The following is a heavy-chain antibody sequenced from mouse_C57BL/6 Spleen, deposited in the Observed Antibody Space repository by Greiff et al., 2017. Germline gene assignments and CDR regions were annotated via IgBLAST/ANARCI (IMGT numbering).Heavy chain of an antibody. CDR3: ARSDYGSSPWAMDY. D-gene: IGHD1-1*01. CDR2: INPSSGYT. Sequence: QVHVKQSGAELARPGASVKMSCKASGYTFTSYTMHWVKQRPGQGLEWIGYINPSSGYTKYNQKFKDKATLTADKSSSTAYMQLRSLTSEDSAVYYCARSDYGSSPWAMDYWGQGTSVTVSS. CDR1: GYTFTSYT. J-gene: IGHJ4*01. V-gene: IGHV1-4*01.